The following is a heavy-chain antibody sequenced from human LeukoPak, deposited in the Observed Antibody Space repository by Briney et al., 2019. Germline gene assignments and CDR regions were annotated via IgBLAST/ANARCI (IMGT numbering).Heavy chain of an antibody. Sequence: SETLSLTCTVSGGSISSSSYYWGWIRQPPGKGLEWIGSIYYSESTYYNPSLKSRLTISVHTSKNQFSLKLSSVTAADTAVYYCAGDIVVVAAAIGYWGQGTLVTVSS. CDR2: IYYSEST. CDR3: AGDIVVVAAAIGY. D-gene: IGHD2-2*01. V-gene: IGHV4-39*02. J-gene: IGHJ4*02. CDR1: GGSISSSSYY.